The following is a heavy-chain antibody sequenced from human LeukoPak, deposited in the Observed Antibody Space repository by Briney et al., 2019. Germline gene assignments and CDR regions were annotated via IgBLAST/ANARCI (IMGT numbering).Heavy chain of an antibody. Sequence: ASVKVSCKASGYTFTSYDINWVRQATGQGLEWMGRMNPNSGNTGYAQKFQGRVTMTRNTSISTAYMELSSLRSEDTAVYYCARGPSSHYDYWSGYFTGYYYYGMDVWGQGTTVTVSS. CDR3: ARGPSSHYDYWSGYFTGYYYYGMDV. V-gene: IGHV1-8*01. CDR1: GYTFTSYD. J-gene: IGHJ6*02. CDR2: MNPNSGNT. D-gene: IGHD3-3*01.